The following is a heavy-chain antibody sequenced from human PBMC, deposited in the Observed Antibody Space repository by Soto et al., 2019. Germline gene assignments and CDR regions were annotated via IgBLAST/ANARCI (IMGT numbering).Heavy chain of an antibody. D-gene: IGHD3-16*01. CDR1: GFSFREYA. V-gene: IGHV3-23*01. J-gene: IGHJ6*02. CDR3: ARGGQYTHDYGDSSYGMDV. Sequence: EVQVLESGGGLVQPGGSLSLSCAASGFSFREYAMTWVRQAPGKGLEWVSGITGTGSRTTYAESVRGRFSVSRDNINNTLSLRIYNLRAEDTAVYYCARGGQYTHDYGDSSYGMDVWGQGATVTVSS. CDR2: ITGTGSRT.